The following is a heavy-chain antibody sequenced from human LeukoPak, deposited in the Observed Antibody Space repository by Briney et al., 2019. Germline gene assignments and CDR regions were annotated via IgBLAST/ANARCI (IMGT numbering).Heavy chain of an antibody. Sequence: NPSETLSLTCAVYGGSFSGYYWSWIRQPPGKGLEWIGEINHSGSTNYNPSLKSRVTMSIDTSKNQFSLRLSSVTAADTAVYYCARDLGFWSGPDYWGQGTLVTVSS. CDR3: ARDLGFWSGPDY. CDR2: INHSGST. J-gene: IGHJ4*02. CDR1: GGSFSGYY. D-gene: IGHD3-3*01. V-gene: IGHV4-34*01.